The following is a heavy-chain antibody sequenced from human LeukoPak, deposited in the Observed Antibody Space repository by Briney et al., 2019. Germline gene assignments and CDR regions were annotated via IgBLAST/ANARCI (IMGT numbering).Heavy chain of an antibody. CDR2: ISYDGSNK. J-gene: IGHJ4*02. CDR3: AEPYGSRDPNFDH. Sequence: GRSLRLSCAASGFTFSSYGMHWVRQAPGKGLEWVAVISYDGSNKYYADSVKGRFTISRDNSKDTLYLQMNTLRVEDTAVYYCAEPYGSRDPNFDHWGQGTLVTVSS. V-gene: IGHV3-30*18. CDR1: GFTFSSYG. D-gene: IGHD2-2*01.